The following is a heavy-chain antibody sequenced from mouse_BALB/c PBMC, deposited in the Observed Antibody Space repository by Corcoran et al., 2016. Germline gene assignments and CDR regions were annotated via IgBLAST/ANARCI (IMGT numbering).Heavy chain of an antibody. D-gene: IGHD2-1*01. CDR1: GFSLSTSGMG. J-gene: IGHJ4*01. CDR2: IWWYNDK. Sequence: QVTLKESGPGILKPSQTLSLTCSFSGFSLSTSGMGVGWISQPSGKGLEWLTHIWWYNDKYYNPSLKSQLTISNETSRNQVFLKITSVDTADTDTYYCASDGNLDAMDYWGQGTSVTGSS. CDR3: ASDGNLDAMDY. V-gene: IGHV8-5*01.